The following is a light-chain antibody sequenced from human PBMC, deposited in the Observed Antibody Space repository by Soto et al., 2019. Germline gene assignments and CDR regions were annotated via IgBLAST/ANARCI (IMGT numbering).Light chain of an antibody. J-gene: IGKJ1*01. Sequence: IVMTQSPATLSMSPGERATLSCRASQSLNRDLAWYQQKPGQSPRLLIFGASIRATGIPARFSGSGSGTEFTLTIGSLQSEDCALYYCQQYNNWPRTFGQGTKVDIK. CDR1: QSLNRD. CDR3: QQYNNWPRT. CDR2: GAS. V-gene: IGKV3-15*01.